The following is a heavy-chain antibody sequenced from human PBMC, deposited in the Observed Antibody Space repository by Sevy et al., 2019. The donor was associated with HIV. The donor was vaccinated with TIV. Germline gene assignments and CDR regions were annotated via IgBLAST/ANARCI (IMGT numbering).Heavy chain of an antibody. D-gene: IGHD5-12*01. J-gene: IGHJ4*02. CDR1: GFTFSSYG. CDR3: AKDNFSRRRDGYNYLFDY. CDR2: IWYDGSNK. V-gene: IGHV3-33*06. Sequence: GGSLRLSCAASGFTFSSYGMHWVRQAPGKGLERVAVIWYDGSNKYYADSVKGRFTISRDNSKNTLYLQMNSLRAEDTAVYYCAKDNFSRRRDGYNYLFDYWSQGTLVTVSS.